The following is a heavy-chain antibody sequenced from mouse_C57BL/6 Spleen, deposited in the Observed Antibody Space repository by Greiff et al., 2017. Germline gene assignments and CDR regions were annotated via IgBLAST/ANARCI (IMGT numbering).Heavy chain of an antibody. V-gene: IGHV1-5*01. Sequence: VQLQQSGTVPARPGASVKMSCKTSGYTFTSYWMHWVKQRPGQGLEWIGAIYPGNSNTSYNQKFKGKAKLTAVTSASTAYMELSSLTNEDSAVYYCTLYDDYLWFAYWGQGTLVTVSA. CDR3: TLYDDYLWFAY. CDR2: IYPGNSNT. D-gene: IGHD2-3*01. CDR1: GYTFTSYW. J-gene: IGHJ3*01.